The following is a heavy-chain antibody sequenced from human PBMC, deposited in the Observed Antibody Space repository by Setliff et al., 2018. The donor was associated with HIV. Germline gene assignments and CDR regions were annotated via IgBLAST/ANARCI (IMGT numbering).Heavy chain of an antibody. Sequence: SETLSLTCTVSGGSISNSSSYWGWIRQPPGKRLEWIGSIYNTGRTYDNPTLKSRVTISVDTSKNQFSLELTSVTAADTAVFYCVRVSSSGYYGEGAFDIWGQGTVVTVSS. CDR1: GGSISNSSSY. J-gene: IGHJ3*02. CDR2: IYNTGRT. CDR3: VRVSSSGYYGEGAFDI. D-gene: IGHD3-22*01. V-gene: IGHV4-39*07.